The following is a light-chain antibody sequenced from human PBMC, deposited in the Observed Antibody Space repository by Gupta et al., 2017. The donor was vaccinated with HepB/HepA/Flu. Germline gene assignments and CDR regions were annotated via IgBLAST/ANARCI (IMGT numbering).Light chain of an antibody. V-gene: IGKV1-6*01. Sequence: AIQITQSPSSLSACVGQRVTITCRASQGIRNDLGWYQQKPGNAPELLIYAASTLQSGVPSRFSGSGSGTDFTLTISSLQPEDCATYYCLQDDGSPRTFGQGTKVDIK. CDR3: LQDDGSPRT. J-gene: IGKJ1*01. CDR1: QGIRND. CDR2: AAS.